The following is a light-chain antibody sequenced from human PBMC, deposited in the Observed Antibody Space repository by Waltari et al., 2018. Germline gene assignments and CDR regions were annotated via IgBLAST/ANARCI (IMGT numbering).Light chain of an antibody. Sequence: QSALTQPPSVSGSPGQSVTISCTGTSSDVGSYNRVSWYQQPPGTAPKLILFEVNNRPPGVPDRFSGSKSGDTASLTISGLQAEDEADYYCQSADSSGSHPIVVFGGGTKLTVL. CDR2: EVN. V-gene: IGLV2-18*01. CDR1: SSDVGSYNR. J-gene: IGLJ2*01. CDR3: QSADSSGSHPIVV.